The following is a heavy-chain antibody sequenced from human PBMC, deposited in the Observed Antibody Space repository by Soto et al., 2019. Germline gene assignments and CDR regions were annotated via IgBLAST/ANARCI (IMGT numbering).Heavy chain of an antibody. V-gene: IGHV6-1*01. D-gene: IGHD5-12*01. CDR3: AREFVVATIFNYYYYGMDV. Sequence: SQTLSLTCAISGDSVSSNRAAWNWIRQSPSRGLEWLGRTYYRSKWYNDYAVSVKSRITINPDTSKNQFSLQLNSVTPEDTAVYYCAREFVVATIFNYYYYGMDVWGQGTTVTVSS. CDR2: TYYRSKWYN. CDR1: GDSVSSNRAA. J-gene: IGHJ6*02.